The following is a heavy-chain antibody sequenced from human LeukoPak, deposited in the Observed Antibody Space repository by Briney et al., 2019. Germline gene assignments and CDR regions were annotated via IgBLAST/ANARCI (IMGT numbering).Heavy chain of an antibody. J-gene: IGHJ4*02. Sequence: SETLSLTCTVSGGSISSYYWSWIRQPPGKGLEWIGYIYYSGSTNYNPSLKSRVTISVDTSKNQFSLKLTSVTAADTAVYYCARVTCSSGSCYPNYFDYWGQGTLVTVSS. CDR3: ARVTCSSGSCYPNYFDY. CDR2: IYYSGST. D-gene: IGHD2-15*01. CDR1: GGSISSYY. V-gene: IGHV4-59*12.